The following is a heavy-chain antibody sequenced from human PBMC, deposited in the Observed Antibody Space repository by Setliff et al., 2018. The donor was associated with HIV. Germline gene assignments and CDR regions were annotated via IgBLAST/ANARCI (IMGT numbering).Heavy chain of an antibody. Sequence: SETLSLTCTVYGASISSSKSYWGWIRQPPGKRLEWLASIYSTGTTSYTPSLSSRLTISVDTSKNQVSLGLRSVTAADTGVYYCARHRDPPGSSWIFYYYYMDLWGEGTTVTVSS. CDR2: IYSTGTT. CDR1: GASISSSKSY. J-gene: IGHJ6*03. D-gene: IGHD6-13*01. CDR3: ARHRDPPGSSWIFYYYYMDL. V-gene: IGHV4-39*01.